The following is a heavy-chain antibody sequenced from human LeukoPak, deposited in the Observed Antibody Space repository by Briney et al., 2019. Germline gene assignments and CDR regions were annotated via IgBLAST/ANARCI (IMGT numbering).Heavy chain of an antibody. D-gene: IGHD5-12*01. CDR3: AREYTGSDYFDY. J-gene: IGHJ4*02. V-gene: IGHV3-48*03. CDR2: ISDISTI. Sequence: GGSLRLSCAASGFTFSSYGMNCVRQAPGKGLEWVSYISDISTIYYADSVKGRFTISRDNAKNSLYLQMNSLRAEDTAVYYCAREYTGSDYFDYWGQGTLVTVSS. CDR1: GFTFSSYG.